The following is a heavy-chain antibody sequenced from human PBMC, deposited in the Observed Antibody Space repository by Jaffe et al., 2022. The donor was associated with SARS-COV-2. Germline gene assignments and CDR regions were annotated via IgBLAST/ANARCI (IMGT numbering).Heavy chain of an antibody. D-gene: IGHD6-13*01. Sequence: EVQLVQSGAEVKKPGESLKISCKGSGYSFTSYWIGWVRQMPGKGLEWMGIIYPGDSDTRYSPSFQGQVTISADKSISTAYLQWSSLKASDTAMYYCARPVSSSWSPEGAFDIWGQGTMVTVSS. CDR3: ARPVSSSWSPEGAFDI. CDR1: GYSFTSYW. J-gene: IGHJ3*02. CDR2: IYPGDSDT. V-gene: IGHV5-51*01.